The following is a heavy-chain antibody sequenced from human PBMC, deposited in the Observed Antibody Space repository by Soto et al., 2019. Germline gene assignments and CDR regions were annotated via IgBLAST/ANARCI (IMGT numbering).Heavy chain of an antibody. CDR3: ASVGQLRWFDP. V-gene: IGHV4-39*01. Sequence: SETLSLTCTVSGGSISSSSYYWGWIRQPPGKGLEWIGSIYYSGSTYYNPSLKSRVTISVDTSKNQFSLKLSSVTAADTAVYCCASVGQLRWFDPWGQGALVTVSS. J-gene: IGHJ5*02. D-gene: IGHD6-6*01. CDR1: GGSISSSSYY. CDR2: IYYSGST.